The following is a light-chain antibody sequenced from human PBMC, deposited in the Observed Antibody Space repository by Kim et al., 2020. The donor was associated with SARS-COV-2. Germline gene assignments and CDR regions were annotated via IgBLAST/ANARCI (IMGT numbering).Light chain of an antibody. Sequence: PGERATPSCRASQNIAPYLAWYQQRPGQAPRLLVYDASNRATGVPDRFSGSGSGTDFTLTISSLEPEDFSLYYCQQRNSWPPTVTFGGGTKVDIK. CDR3: QQRNSWPPTVT. CDR1: QNIAPY. V-gene: IGKV3-11*01. CDR2: DAS. J-gene: IGKJ4*01.